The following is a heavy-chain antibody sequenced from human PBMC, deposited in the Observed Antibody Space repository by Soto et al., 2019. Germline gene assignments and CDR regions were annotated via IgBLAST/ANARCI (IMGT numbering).Heavy chain of an antibody. Sequence: ASVKVSCKASGYTFTSYGISWVRQAPGQGLEWMGWISAYNGNTNYAQKLQGRVTMTTDTSTSTAYMELRRLRSDDTAVYYCARKVSGSYYYYYYMDVWGKGTTVTVSS. CDR1: GYTFTSYG. CDR2: ISAYNGNT. J-gene: IGHJ6*03. CDR3: ARKVSGSYYYYYYMDV. V-gene: IGHV1-18*01. D-gene: IGHD1-26*01.